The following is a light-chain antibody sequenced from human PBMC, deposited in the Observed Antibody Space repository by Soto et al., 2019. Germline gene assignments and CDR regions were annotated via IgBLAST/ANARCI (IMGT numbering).Light chain of an antibody. CDR3: AAWDDSLNGNYV. CDR1: SSNIGSNT. Sequence: QSVLTRPASGSGAPGQRVTISCSGSSSNIGSNTVNWYQQLPGTAPKLLIYSNNQRPSGVPDRFSGSKSGTSASLAISGLQSEDEADYYCAAWDDSLNGNYVFGTGTKVTVL. V-gene: IGLV1-44*01. J-gene: IGLJ1*01. CDR2: SNN.